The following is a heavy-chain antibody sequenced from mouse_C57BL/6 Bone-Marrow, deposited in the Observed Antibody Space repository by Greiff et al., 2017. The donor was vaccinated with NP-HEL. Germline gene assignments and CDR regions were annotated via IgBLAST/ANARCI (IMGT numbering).Heavy chain of an antibody. Sequence: VQLKESGPGLVKPSQSLSLTCSVTGYSITSGYYWNWIRQFPGNKLEWMGYISYDGSNNYNPSLKNRISITRDTSKNQFFLKLNSVTTEDTATYYCARGDYMGDYWGQGTTLTVSS. V-gene: IGHV3-6*01. J-gene: IGHJ2*01. CDR1: GYSITSGYY. CDR2: ISYDGSN. CDR3: ARGDYMGDY. D-gene: IGHD2-12*01.